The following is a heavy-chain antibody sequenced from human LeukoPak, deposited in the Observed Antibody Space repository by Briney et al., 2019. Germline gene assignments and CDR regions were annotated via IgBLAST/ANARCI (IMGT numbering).Heavy chain of an antibody. J-gene: IGHJ4*02. Sequence: PGRSLRLSCAASGFTFSSYGMHWVRQAPGKGLEWVAVISYDGSNKYYADSVKGRFTISGDNSKNTLYLQMNSLRAEDTAVYYCAKDLIAAAGTTSGYWGQGTLVTVSS. V-gene: IGHV3-30*18. CDR3: AKDLIAAAGTTSGY. CDR1: GFTFSSYG. D-gene: IGHD6-13*01. CDR2: ISYDGSNK.